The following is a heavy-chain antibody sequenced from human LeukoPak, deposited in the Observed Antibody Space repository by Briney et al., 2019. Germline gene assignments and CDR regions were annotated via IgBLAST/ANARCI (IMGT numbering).Heavy chain of an antibody. D-gene: IGHD3-3*01. Sequence: GRSLRLSCAASGFTFSRYSMNWVRQAPGKGLEWVSSISISSNYIYYADSVKGRFTISRDNAKNSLYLQVNSLRAEDTAVYYCARGSRLGVVGRDAFDIWGQGTVVTVSS. CDR1: GFTFSRYS. J-gene: IGHJ3*02. CDR3: ARGSRLGVVGRDAFDI. CDR2: ISISSNYI. V-gene: IGHV3-21*01.